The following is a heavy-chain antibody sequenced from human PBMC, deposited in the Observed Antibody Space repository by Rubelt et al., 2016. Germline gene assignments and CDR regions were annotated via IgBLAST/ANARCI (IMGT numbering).Heavy chain of an antibody. V-gene: IGHV4-61*02. CDR1: GGSISSSSYY. Sequence: QLQLQESGPGLVKPSETLSLTCTVSGGSISSSSYYWSWIRQSAGQGLEWIGRVDPSGSTNSNPPLKSRITMSVATSKNQFSLKLNSVTAADTAVYFCARGWGSRWYYFDYWGQGILVTVSS. CDR2: VDPSGST. J-gene: IGHJ4*02. D-gene: IGHD6-13*01. CDR3: ARGWGSRWYYFDY.